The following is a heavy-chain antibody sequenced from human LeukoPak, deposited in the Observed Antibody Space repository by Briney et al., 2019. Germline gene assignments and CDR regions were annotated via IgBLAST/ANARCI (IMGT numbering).Heavy chain of an antibody. J-gene: IGHJ4*02. V-gene: IGHV4-39*02. Sequence: TSETLSLTCTVSGGSISSSTYYWGWIRQPPGKGLEWIGSIYYSGRTYYNPSLKSRVTISVDTSKNHFSLKLSSVTAADTAVYYCARPNHSSSSLDYWGRGTLVTVSS. CDR3: ARPNHSSSSLDY. CDR1: GGSISSSTYY. CDR2: IYYSGRT. D-gene: IGHD6-6*01.